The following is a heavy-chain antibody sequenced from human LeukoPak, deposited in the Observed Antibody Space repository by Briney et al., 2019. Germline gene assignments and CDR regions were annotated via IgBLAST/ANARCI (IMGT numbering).Heavy chain of an antibody. D-gene: IGHD5-12*01. J-gene: IGHJ4*02. CDR1: GFSSSNNY. Sequence: SETLSPTCSVSGFSSSNNYWRWIRQSPGKGLEWIGYIHYRGYIYYNPYLESRVTISVDTSQNRFSLKLISVTAAGTAIYYRARDVEWATIGHYFYFWGQGILVTVSS. CDR3: ARDVEWATIGHYFYF. V-gene: IGHV4-59*01. CDR2: IHYRGYI.